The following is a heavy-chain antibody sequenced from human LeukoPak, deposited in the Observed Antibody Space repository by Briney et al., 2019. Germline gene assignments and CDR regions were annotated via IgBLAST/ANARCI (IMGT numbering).Heavy chain of an antibody. V-gene: IGHV3-53*01. J-gene: IGHJ4*02. D-gene: IGHD3-16*01. Sequence: GGSLRFSCAASGFIVSSSHLSWVCQAPGKGLELVSVIYSAGNTYYANYVEGRFTISRDNIKKTVYLQMNSLRAEDTAVYYCARSPRGMDWGQGTLVTVSS. CDR3: ARSPRGMD. CDR1: GFIVSSSH. CDR2: IYSAGNT.